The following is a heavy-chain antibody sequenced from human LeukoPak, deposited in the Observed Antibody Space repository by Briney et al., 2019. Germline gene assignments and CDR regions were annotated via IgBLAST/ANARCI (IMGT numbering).Heavy chain of an antibody. Sequence: GGSLRLSCAASGFTFSSYGIHWVRQAPGKGLEWVAFIRYDGSNKYYPDSVKGRFTISRDNSKNTLYLQMNSLRAEDTAVYYCAXDAPQSYXTSGYYPDYWGQGTLVTVSS. D-gene: IGHD3-22*01. J-gene: IGHJ4*02. CDR3: AXDAPQSYXTSGYYPDY. CDR2: IRYDGSNK. V-gene: IGHV3-30*02. CDR1: GFTFSSYG.